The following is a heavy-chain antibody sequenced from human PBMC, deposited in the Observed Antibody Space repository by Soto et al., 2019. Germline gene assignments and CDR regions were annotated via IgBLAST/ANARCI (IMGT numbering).Heavy chain of an antibody. CDR1: GYTFTSYG. D-gene: IGHD3-3*01. J-gene: IGHJ5*02. Sequence: QVQLVQSGAEVKKPGASVKVSCKASGYTFTSYGISWVRQAPGQGLEWMGWISAYNGNTNYAQKLQGRVTMTTDTXAXTXXMERRSLRSDDTAVYYCARDPTIFGVPPGGNWFDPWGQGTLVTVSS. CDR2: ISAYNGNT. CDR3: ARDPTIFGVPPGGNWFDP. V-gene: IGHV1-18*01.